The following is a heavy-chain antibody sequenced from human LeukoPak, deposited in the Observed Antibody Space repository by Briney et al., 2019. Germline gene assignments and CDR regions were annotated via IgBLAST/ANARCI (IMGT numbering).Heavy chain of an antibody. CDR2: ISIKTNT. Sequence: GGSLSLPCAASGIAVSGNYMSWVRQTPGKGLEWISFISIKTNTFYADSVRGRFTISRDTSKNTLLLHMNSLRDEDSGVYYCGVSQTCVHLFVCWG. CDR1: GIAVSGNY. D-gene: IGHD2-21*01. V-gene: IGHV3-53*05. CDR3: GVSQTCVHLFVC. J-gene: IGHJ2*01.